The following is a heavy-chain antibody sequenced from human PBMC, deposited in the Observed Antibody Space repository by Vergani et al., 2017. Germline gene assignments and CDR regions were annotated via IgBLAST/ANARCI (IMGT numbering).Heavy chain of an antibody. V-gene: IGHV4-31*03. CDR1: GGSISSGDYY. CDR3: ARNPYCGGDCYSDAFEI. D-gene: IGHD2-21*02. Sequence: QVQLQESGPGLVKPSQTLSLTCTVSGGSISSGDYYWSWIRQHPGKGLEWIGYIYYSGSTNYNPSLKSRVTISVDTSKNQFSLKLSSVTAADTAVYYCARNPYCGGDCYSDAFEIWGQGTMVTVSS. J-gene: IGHJ3*02. CDR2: IYYSGST.